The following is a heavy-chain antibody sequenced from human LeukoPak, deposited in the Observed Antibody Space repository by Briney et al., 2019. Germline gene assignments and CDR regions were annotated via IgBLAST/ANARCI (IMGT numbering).Heavy chain of an antibody. CDR3: ARGFSGSGSYESRY. CDR2: IYYSGSI. Sequence: PSETLSLTCTVSGGSISSSSYYWGWIRQPPGKGLEWIGSIYYSGSIYYNPSLKSRVTISVDTSKNQFSLKLNSVTAADTAVYYCARGFSGSGSYESRYWGQGTLVTVSS. D-gene: IGHD3-10*01. J-gene: IGHJ4*02. V-gene: IGHV4-39*07. CDR1: GGSISSSSYY.